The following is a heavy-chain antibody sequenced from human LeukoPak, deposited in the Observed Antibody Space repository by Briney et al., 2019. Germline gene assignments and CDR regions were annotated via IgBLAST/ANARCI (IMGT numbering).Heavy chain of an antibody. Sequence: GGSLRLSCAASGFTFSSYSMNWVRQAPGKGLEWVAVISSDGSNKYYADSVKGRFTFSRDNSKNTLYLQMTSLRAEDTAVYYCARVNFAAAAMDVWGKGTTVTVSS. V-gene: IGHV3-30*03. J-gene: IGHJ6*04. CDR1: GFTFSSYS. CDR3: ARVNFAAAAMDV. D-gene: IGHD6-13*01. CDR2: ISSDGSNK.